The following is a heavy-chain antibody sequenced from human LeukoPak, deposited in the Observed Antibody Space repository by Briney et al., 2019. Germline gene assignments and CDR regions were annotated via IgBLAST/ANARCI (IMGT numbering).Heavy chain of an antibody. V-gene: IGHV3-23*01. CDR1: GFTFSSHG. CDR2: ISPSGSIS. J-gene: IGHJ3*02. D-gene: IGHD3-10*01. CDR3: AKDAFRRYYYGSGTHVGSDI. Sequence: GGSLRLSCAASGFTFSSHGINWVRQAPGKGLEWVSGISPSGSISYYADSVKGRFTISRDNSQNTLYLQMNSLRAEDTAVYYCAKDAFRRYYYGSGTHVGSDIWGQGTMVTVSS.